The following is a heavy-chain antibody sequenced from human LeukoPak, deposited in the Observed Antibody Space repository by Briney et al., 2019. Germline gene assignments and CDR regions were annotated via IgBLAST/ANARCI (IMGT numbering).Heavy chain of an antibody. CDR3: ARGVYNNGWYNFDY. D-gene: IGHD6-19*01. CDR1: GGSVSSSSYY. V-gene: IGHV4-39*01. J-gene: IGHJ4*02. CDR2: LYYSART. Sequence: SETLSLTGTVSGGSVSSSSYYWGWIRQPPGKGLEWIGSLYYSARTYYNPSLKSQVTISVDTSKNQFSLKLTSVTAADTAVYYCARGVYNNGWYNFDYWGQGTLVTVSS.